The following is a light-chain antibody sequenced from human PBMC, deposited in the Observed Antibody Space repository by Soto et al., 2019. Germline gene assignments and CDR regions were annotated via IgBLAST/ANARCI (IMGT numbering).Light chain of an antibody. J-gene: IGKJ4*01. V-gene: IGKV1-39*01. Sequence: DIQMTQSPSSLSASVGDRVNITCRASQTISTNLNWYQQKPGKAPRFLIYAASSLQSGVPSTFSGSGSGTDFTLTISRLQPEDFATYFCQQSYSSPLTFGGGTKVEFK. CDR1: QTISTN. CDR3: QQSYSSPLT. CDR2: AAS.